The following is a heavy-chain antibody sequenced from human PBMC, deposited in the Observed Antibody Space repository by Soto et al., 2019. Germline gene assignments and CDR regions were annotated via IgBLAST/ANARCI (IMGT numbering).Heavy chain of an antibody. V-gene: IGHV1-3*01. CDR1: GYTFTSYA. Sequence: ASVKVSCKASGYTFTSYAMHWVRQAPGQRLEWMGWINAGNGNTKYSQKFQGRVTITRDTSASTAYMELSSLRSEDTAVYYCARDGLAKGQLLWYFDYWGQGTLVTVSS. J-gene: IGHJ4*02. CDR2: INAGNGNT. CDR3: ARDGLAKGQLLWYFDY. D-gene: IGHD2-2*01.